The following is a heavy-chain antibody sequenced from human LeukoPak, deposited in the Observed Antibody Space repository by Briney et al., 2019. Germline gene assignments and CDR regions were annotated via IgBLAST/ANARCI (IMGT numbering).Heavy chain of an antibody. Sequence: GGSLRLSCAASGFTVSSNYMSWVRQAPGKGLEWVSVIYSGGSTYYADSVKGRFTISRDNSKNTLYLQMNSLRAEDTAVYYCAREEELHGSSLTFEWGQGTLVTVSS. D-gene: IGHD1-7*01. CDR1: GFTVSSNY. CDR3: AREEELHGSSLTFE. V-gene: IGHV3-66*01. CDR2: IYSGGST. J-gene: IGHJ4*02.